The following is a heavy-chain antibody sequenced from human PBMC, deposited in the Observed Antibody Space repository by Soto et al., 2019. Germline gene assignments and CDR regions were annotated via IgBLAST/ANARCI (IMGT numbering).Heavy chain of an antibody. D-gene: IGHD6-13*01. J-gene: IGHJ5*02. CDR3: AREQGIAAVNWFDP. Sequence: GGSLRLSCAASGFTFSSYEMNWVRQAPGKGLEWVSYISSSGSTIYYADSVKGRFTISRDNAKNSLYLQMNSLRAEDTAVYYCAREQGIAAVNWFDPWGQGTLVTVSS. CDR2: ISSSGSTI. V-gene: IGHV3-48*03. CDR1: GFTFSSYE.